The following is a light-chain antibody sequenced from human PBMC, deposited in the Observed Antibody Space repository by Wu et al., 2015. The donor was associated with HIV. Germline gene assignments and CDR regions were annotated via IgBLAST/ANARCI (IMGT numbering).Light chain of an antibody. J-gene: IGKJ2*03. CDR1: QSVSSY. CDR2: DAS. Sequence: EIVLTQSPATLSLSPGERATLSCRASQSVSSYLAWYQQKPGQAPRLLIYDASNRATGIPARFSGSGSGTDSTLTISSLEPEDFAVYYCQQRRSFGQGTKLEIK. V-gene: IGKV3-11*01. CDR3: QQRRS.